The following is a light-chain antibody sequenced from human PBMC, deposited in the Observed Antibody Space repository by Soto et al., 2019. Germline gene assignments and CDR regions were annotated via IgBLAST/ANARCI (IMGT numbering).Light chain of an antibody. CDR1: QDISNY. CDR3: QQYDKLPPYT. J-gene: IGKJ2*01. CDR2: DAS. Sequence: DIQMTQSPSSLSASVGDRVTITCQASQDISNYLNCYQQKPGKAPKLLIYDASNLETGVPSRFSGSGSGTDFTFTISSRQPEDSATYYCQQYDKLPPYTFGQGTKLEIK. V-gene: IGKV1-33*01.